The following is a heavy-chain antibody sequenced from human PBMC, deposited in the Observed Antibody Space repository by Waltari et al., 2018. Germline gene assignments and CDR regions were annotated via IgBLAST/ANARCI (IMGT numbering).Heavy chain of an antibody. D-gene: IGHD6-13*01. Sequence: QVTLKESGPVLVKPTQTLTLTCTFSGFSLSTSGMCVSWIRQPPGKALEWLARIDWDDDKFYSTSLKTRLTISKDTSKNQVVLTMTNMDPVDTATYYCARIHFTGSSWYGGAFDIWGQGTMVTVSS. V-gene: IGHV2-70*16. CDR2: IDWDDDK. CDR3: ARIHFTGSSWYGGAFDI. CDR1: GFSLSTSGMC. J-gene: IGHJ3*02.